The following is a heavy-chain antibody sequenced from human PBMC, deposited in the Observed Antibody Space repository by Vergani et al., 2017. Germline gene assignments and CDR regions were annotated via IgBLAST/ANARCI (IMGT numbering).Heavy chain of an antibody. Sequence: QVQLQESGPGLVKPSETLTLICDVSDSSIMTNPYWGWFRQSPGKGLEWVGCIHHSGDTHYNSSLKSRVSISIVSSSKFSLSLTSVTAADTAIYCCARHRGSRGFFPSSYFYGMDGWRDAATLAVCS. J-gene: IGHJ6*01. CDR2: IHHSGDT. V-gene: IGHV4-38-2*01. D-gene: IGHD3-10*01. CDR1: DSSIMTNPY. CDR3: ARHRGSRGFFPSSYFYGMDG.